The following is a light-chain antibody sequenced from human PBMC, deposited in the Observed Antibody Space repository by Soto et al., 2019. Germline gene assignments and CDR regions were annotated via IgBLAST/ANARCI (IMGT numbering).Light chain of an antibody. CDR2: GAS. Sequence: IQMTQSPFFLSASVGDRFTITCRTSQSISSDLNWYQQKKGRAPKXXIYGASTLQSGVPSRFSGSGYGTHFNLTISSVQTEDFATYYCQQIYSIPITFGQGTRLEIK. CDR1: QSISSD. J-gene: IGKJ5*01. V-gene: IGKV1-39*01. CDR3: QQIYSIPIT.